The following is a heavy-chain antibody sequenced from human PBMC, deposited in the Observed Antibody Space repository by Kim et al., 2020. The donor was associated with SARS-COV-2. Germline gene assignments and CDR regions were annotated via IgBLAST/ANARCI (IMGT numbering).Heavy chain of an antibody. CDR3: AKSTGYSSGWYRTLQGPDY. V-gene: IGHV3-23*01. CDR1: GFTFSSYA. D-gene: IGHD6-19*01. J-gene: IGHJ4*02. Sequence: GGSLRLSCAASGFTFSSYAMSWVRQAPGKGLEWVSAISGSGGSTYYADSVKGRFTISRDNSKNTLYLQMNSLRAEDTAVYYCAKSTGYSSGWYRTLQGPDYWGQGTLVTVSS. CDR2: ISGSGGST.